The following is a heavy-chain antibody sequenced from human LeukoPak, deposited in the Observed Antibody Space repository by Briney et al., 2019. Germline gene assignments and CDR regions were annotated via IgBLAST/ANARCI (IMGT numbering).Heavy chain of an antibody. V-gene: IGHV3-49*03. CDR1: GFTFGDYA. D-gene: IGHD6-19*01. Sequence: GGSLRLSCTASGFTFGDYAMSWFRQAPGKGLEWVGFIRSKAYGGTTEYAASVKGRFTISRDDSKSIAYLQMNSLKTEDTAVYYCTRVFLGYSSGWYNYYYGMDVWGQGTTVTVSS. J-gene: IGHJ6*02. CDR3: TRVFLGYSSGWYNYYYGMDV. CDR2: IRSKAYGGTT.